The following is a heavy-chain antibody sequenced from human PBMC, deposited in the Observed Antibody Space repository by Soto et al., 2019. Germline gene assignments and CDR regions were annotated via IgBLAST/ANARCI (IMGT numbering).Heavy chain of an antibody. CDR2: IYDTGISGYTPST. J-gene: IGHJ6*02. CDR1: GGSITSSY. Sequence: SETLSLTCTVSGGSITSSYWSWIRRPPGKGLEWIAYIYDTGISGYTPSTSYNPSLNSGVTMSVDTSKSQFSLKLTSVTAADTAVYYCARGEHAFFYYGMDVWGRGTTVTVSS. CDR3: ARGEHAFFYYGMDV. V-gene: IGHV4-59*01.